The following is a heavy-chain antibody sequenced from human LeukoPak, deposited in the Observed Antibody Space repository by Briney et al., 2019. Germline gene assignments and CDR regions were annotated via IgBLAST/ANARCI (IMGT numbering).Heavy chain of an antibody. CDR3: ARDSGYSPDY. Sequence: PGGSLRLSCAASGFTISSYWMHWVRQVPGKGLVWVSHINTDGSNTNYAGSVKGRFTISRGNAKNTLYLQINSLRAEDTAVYYCARDSGYSPDYWGQGTLVTVSS. CDR2: INTDGSNT. V-gene: IGHV3-74*01. J-gene: IGHJ4*02. CDR1: GFTISSYW. D-gene: IGHD3-22*01.